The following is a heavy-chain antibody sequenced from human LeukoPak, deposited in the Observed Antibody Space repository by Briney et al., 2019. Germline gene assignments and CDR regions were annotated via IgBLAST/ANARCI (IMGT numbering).Heavy chain of an antibody. CDR3: ARDQELLAFDI. CDR1: GFTFSSYS. Sequence: GGSLRLSCAASGFTFSSYSMNWVRQAPGKGLEWVSSISSSSSYIYYADSVKGRFTIPRDNAKNSLYLQMNSLRAEDTAVYYCARDQELLAFDIWGQGTMVTVSS. CDR2: ISSSSSYI. V-gene: IGHV3-21*01. J-gene: IGHJ3*02. D-gene: IGHD1-7*01.